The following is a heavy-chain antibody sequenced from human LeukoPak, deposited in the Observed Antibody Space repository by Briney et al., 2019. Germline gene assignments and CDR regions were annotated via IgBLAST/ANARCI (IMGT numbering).Heavy chain of an antibody. CDR1: GFTFSSYS. CDR2: ISGSGNGGSI. V-gene: IGHV3-64D*06. J-gene: IGHJ5*02. CDR3: VKDFGRVRGTPAS. D-gene: IGHD2/OR15-2a*01. Sequence: GGSLRLSCAASGFTFSSYSMNWVRQAPGKGPEYVSTISGSGNGGSIYYADSVKGRFTISRDDSKSIVYLQMNGLRSEDTAVYYCVKDFGRVRGTPASWGQGTLVTVSS.